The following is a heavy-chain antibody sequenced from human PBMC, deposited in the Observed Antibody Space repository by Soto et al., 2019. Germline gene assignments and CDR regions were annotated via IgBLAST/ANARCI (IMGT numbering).Heavy chain of an antibody. V-gene: IGHV4-31*03. CDR2: IYYSGST. Sequence: PSETLSLTCTVSGGSISSGGYYWSWIRQHPGKGLEWIGYIYYSGSTYYNPSLKSRVTISVDTSKNQFSLKLSSVTAADTAVYYCAREREYYYGSGSYPDAFDIWGQGTMVTVSS. CDR3: AREREYYYGSGSYPDAFDI. J-gene: IGHJ3*02. D-gene: IGHD3-10*01. CDR1: GGSISSGGYY.